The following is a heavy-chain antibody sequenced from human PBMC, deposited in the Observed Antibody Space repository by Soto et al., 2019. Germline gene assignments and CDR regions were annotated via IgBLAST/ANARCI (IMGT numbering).Heavy chain of an antibody. Sequence: EVQLVESGGGLVKPGGSLRLSCVASGFTFSKYSMNWVRQAPDKGLEWVSAISSGSSYIYYADSVKGRFTISRDNGENSLYLQMNSLRPEDTAIYSCARQPCSSPSCYPNYFDPWGQGTLVNVSS. V-gene: IGHV3-21*01. D-gene: IGHD2-2*01. CDR1: GFTFSKYS. CDR3: ARQPCSSPSCYPNYFDP. CDR2: ISSGSSYI. J-gene: IGHJ5*02.